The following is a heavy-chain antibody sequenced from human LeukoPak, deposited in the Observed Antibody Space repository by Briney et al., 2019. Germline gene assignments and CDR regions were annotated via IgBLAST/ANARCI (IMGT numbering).Heavy chain of an antibody. V-gene: IGHV7-4-1*02. CDR3: AREMHYDFWSGYYELDY. J-gene: IGHJ4*02. D-gene: IGHD3-3*01. CDR1: GYTFTSYA. CDR2: INTNTGNP. Sequence: GASVKVSCKASGYTFTSYAMNWVRQAPGQGLEWMGWINTNTGNPTYAQGFTGRFVFSLDTSVSTAYLQISSLKAEDTAVYYCAREMHYDFWSGYYELDYWGQGTLVTVSS.